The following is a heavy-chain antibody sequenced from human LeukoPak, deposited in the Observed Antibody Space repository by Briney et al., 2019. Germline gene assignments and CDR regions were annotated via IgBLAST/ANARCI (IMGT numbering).Heavy chain of an antibody. V-gene: IGHV4-34*01. CDR1: GGSFSGYY. CDR2: ITHNRST. Sequence: PSETLSLTCAVYGGSFSGYYWSWIRQPPGKGLEWMGEITHNRSTNYNPSLKSRVTISLDTSKNQFSLRLTSVTAADTAVYYCARISALLWPPGRGFDIWGQGTMVTVSS. D-gene: IGHD3-10*01. J-gene: IGHJ3*02. CDR3: ARISALLWPPGRGFDI.